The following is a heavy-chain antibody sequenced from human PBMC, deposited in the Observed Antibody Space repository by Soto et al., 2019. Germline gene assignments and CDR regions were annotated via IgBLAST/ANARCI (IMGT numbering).Heavy chain of an antibody. CDR3: ARAPRYNYYYGMDV. CDR2: ISYDGSNK. Sequence: PGGSLRLSCAASGFTFSSYAMHWVRQAPGKGLEWVAVISYDGSNKYYADSVKGRFTISRDNSKNTLYLQMNSLRAEDTAVYYCARAPRYNYYYGMDVWGQGTTVTVSS. V-gene: IGHV3-30-3*01. J-gene: IGHJ6*02. CDR1: GFTFSSYA.